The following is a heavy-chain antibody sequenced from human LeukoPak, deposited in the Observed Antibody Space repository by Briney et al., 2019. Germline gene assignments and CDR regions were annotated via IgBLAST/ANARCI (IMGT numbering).Heavy chain of an antibody. J-gene: IGHJ4*02. CDR3: ARDDGFLEAFDY. CDR2: SYYSGST. D-gene: IGHD3-3*01. V-gene: IGHV4-59*01. Sequence: PSETLSLRXTVSGGSISSYYWSWLRKPPGAGLEWTEYSYYSGSTNYNPSHKSRVTISVDTSKNQFSLKLSAVTAADTAVYYCARDDGFLEAFDYWGQGTLVTVSS. CDR1: GGSISSYY.